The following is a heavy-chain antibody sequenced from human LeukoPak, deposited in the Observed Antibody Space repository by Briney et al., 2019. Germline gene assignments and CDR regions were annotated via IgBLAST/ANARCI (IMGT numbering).Heavy chain of an antibody. CDR1: GGTFSSYA. Sequence: GSSVKVSCKASGGTFSSYAISWVRQAPRQGLEWMGGIIPIFGTANYAQKFQGRVTITADESTSTAYMELSSLRSEDTAVYYCARGEPRRDILTGYFWFDPWGQGTLVTVSS. D-gene: IGHD3-9*01. CDR3: ARGEPRRDILTGYFWFDP. V-gene: IGHV1-69*01. CDR2: IIPIFGTA. J-gene: IGHJ5*02.